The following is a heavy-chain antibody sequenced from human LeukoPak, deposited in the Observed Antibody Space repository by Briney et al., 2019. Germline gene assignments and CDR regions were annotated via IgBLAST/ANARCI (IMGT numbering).Heavy chain of an antibody. D-gene: IGHD3-22*01. V-gene: IGHV3-64D*06. J-gene: IGHJ3*01. CDR3: VKDDSYYYDSGGYPT. CDR1: GFTLSRYA. CDR2: ISANGGST. Sequence: AGGSLRLSCSASGFTLSRYAMHWVRQAPGKGLEYVSAISANGGSTYYADPVKGRFTIPRDNSKNTLSLQMSSLRAEDTAVYYCVKDDSYYYDSGGYPTWGQGTMVTVSS.